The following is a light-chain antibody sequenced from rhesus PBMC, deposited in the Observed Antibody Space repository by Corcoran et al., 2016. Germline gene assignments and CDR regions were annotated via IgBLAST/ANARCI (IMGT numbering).Light chain of an antibody. Sequence: DIQMTQSPSALSASVGDRVTISCRASQNIYSNLAWYQKKPGKAPKLLIYAASTLQTGIPSRFSGSESGTDFTLTISSLQPEDSAAYYCQHYYDNPRTFGQGTKVEIK. CDR1: QNIYSN. CDR2: AAS. CDR3: QHYYDNPRT. J-gene: IGKJ1*01. V-gene: IGKV1S12*01.